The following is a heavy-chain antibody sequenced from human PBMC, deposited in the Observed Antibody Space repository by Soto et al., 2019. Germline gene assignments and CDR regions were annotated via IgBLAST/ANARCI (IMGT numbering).Heavy chain of an antibody. V-gene: IGHV3-9*01. Sequence: HPGGSLRLSCAASGFTFDDYAMHWVRQAPGKGLEWVSGISWNSGSIGYADSVKGRFIISRDNAKNSLYLQMNSLRAEDTALYYCAKDRYYYDSSGSDYWGQGTLVTVSS. CDR2: ISWNSGSI. J-gene: IGHJ4*02. D-gene: IGHD3-22*01. CDR1: GFTFDDYA. CDR3: AKDRYYYDSSGSDY.